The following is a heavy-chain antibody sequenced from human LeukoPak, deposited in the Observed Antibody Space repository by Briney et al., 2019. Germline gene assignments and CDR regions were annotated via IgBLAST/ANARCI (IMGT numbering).Heavy chain of an antibody. CDR2: ISAYNGNT. V-gene: IGHV1-18*01. CDR3: ARDTYYYDSSGYWPLDI. D-gene: IGHD3-22*01. J-gene: IGHJ3*02. Sequence: ASVKVSCKASGYTFTSYGISWVRQAPGQGLEWVGWISAYNGNTNYAQKLQGRVTMTTDTSTSTAYMELRSLRSDDTAVYYCARDTYYYDSSGYWPLDIWGQGTMVTVSS. CDR1: GYTFTSYG.